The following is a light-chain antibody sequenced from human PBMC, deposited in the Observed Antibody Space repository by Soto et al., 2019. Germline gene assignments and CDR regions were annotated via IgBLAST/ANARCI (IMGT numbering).Light chain of an antibody. CDR2: DAS. J-gene: IGKJ1*01. CDR3: QQRSNLPPWT. Sequence: EIVLTQSPATLSLSPGERATLSCRASQSVSSYLAWYQQKPGKAPRLLIYDASNRATGIPARFSGSGSGTDFTLTISSLEPEDFAVYYCQQRSNLPPWTFGQGTNVEIK. V-gene: IGKV3-11*01. CDR1: QSVSSY.